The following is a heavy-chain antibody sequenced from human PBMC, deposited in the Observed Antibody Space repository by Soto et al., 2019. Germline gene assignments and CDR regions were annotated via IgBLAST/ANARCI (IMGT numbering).Heavy chain of an antibody. V-gene: IGHV2-5*02. J-gene: IGHJ5*02. Sequence: SGPTLVKPTQTLTLTCTFSGFSLSTSGVGVGWIRQPPGKALEWLALIYWDDDKRYSPSLKSRLTITKDTSKNQVVLTMTNMDPVDTATYYCAHRPYVGSGRNNWFDPWGQGTLVTVSS. CDR3: AHRPYVGSGRNNWFDP. CDR2: IYWDDDK. CDR1: GFSLSTSGVG. D-gene: IGHD3-10*01.